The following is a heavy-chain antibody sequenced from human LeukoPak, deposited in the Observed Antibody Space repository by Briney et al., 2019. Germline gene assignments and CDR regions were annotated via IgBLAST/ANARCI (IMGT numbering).Heavy chain of an antibody. CDR3: AREVGEGSYYGDHFLDY. Sequence: RQSLCLSCALSGFTPSTIGIDWVRHAPGDGLGWVAFIRYDVTKKSYADSVKRRFPIYGDNSKNTVFLQMNSLRAEDTAVYYCAREVGEGSYYGDHFLDYRGQGTLGT. J-gene: IGHJ4*02. CDR1: GFTPSTIG. D-gene: IGHD1-26*01. CDR2: IRYDVTKK. V-gene: IGHV3-30*02.